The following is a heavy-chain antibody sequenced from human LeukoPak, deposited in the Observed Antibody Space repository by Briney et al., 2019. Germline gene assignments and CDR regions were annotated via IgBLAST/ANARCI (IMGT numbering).Heavy chain of an antibody. CDR2: IKQDGSEK. CDR3: ARDSRYDFWSGYLKTYYFDY. CDR1: GFTFSSYW. Sequence: GGSLRLSCAASGFTFSSYWMSWVRQAPGKGLEWVANIKQDGSEKYYVDSVKGRFTISRDNAKNSLYLQMNSLRAEDTAVYYCARDSRYDFWSGYLKTYYFDYWGQGTLVTVSS. V-gene: IGHV3-7*01. D-gene: IGHD3-3*01. J-gene: IGHJ4*02.